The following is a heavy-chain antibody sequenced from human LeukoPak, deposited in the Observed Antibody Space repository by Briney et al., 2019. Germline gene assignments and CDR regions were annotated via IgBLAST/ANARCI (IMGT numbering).Heavy chain of an antibody. CDR3: AREDWNYWFDP. Sequence: SETLTLTCAVYGVTFSGYYWSWIRQPPGKGLEWIGYIYYSGSTNYNPSHKSRVTISVDTSKNQFSLKLSSVTAADTAVYYCAREDWNYWFDPWGEGTLVTVSS. CDR1: GVTFSGYY. V-gene: IGHV4-59*01. D-gene: IGHD1-7*01. J-gene: IGHJ5*02. CDR2: IYYSGST.